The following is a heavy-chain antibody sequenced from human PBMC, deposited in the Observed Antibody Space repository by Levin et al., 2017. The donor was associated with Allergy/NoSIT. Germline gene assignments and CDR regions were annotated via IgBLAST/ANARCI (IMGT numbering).Heavy chain of an antibody. CDR3: VKDSSLVGKYGFDY. J-gene: IGHJ4*02. V-gene: IGHV3-64D*06. CDR2: ISSNGGST. Sequence: GESLKISCSASGFTFSSYAMHWVRQAPGKGLEYVSAISSNGGSTYYADSVKGRFTISRDNSKNTLYLQMSSLRAEDTAVYYCVKDSSLVGKYGFDYWGQGTLVTVSS. CDR1: GFTFSSYA. D-gene: IGHD1-26*01.